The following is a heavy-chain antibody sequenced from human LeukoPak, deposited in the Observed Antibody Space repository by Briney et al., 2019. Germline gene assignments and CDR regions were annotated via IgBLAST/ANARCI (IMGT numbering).Heavy chain of an antibody. CDR3: ARDIGVRIAVAGTRGMDV. V-gene: IGHV1-2*02. CDR2: INPNSGGT. CDR1: GYTFSAYY. Sequence: ASVRVSCKASGYTFSAYYIHWVRQAPGQGLEWMGWINPNSGGTNYEEKFQGRVTMTRDTSISTAYLELSRLTDDDTAVYFCARDIGVRIAVAGTRGMDVWGQGTTVTVSS. J-gene: IGHJ6*02. D-gene: IGHD6-19*01.